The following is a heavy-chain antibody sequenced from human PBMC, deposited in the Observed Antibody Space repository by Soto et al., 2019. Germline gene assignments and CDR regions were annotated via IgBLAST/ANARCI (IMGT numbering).Heavy chain of an antibody. CDR1: GFTFSSYA. J-gene: IGHJ3*02. V-gene: IGHV3-30-3*01. D-gene: IGHD2-21*01. Sequence: QVQLVESGGGVVQPGRSLRLSCAASGFTFSSYAMHWVRQAPGKGLEWVAVISYDGSNKYYAVSVKGRFTISRDNSKNTRYLQMNSLRAEDTAVYYCAGGSGIVVVWGAFDIWGQGTMVTVSS. CDR3: AGGSGIVVVWGAFDI. CDR2: ISYDGSNK.